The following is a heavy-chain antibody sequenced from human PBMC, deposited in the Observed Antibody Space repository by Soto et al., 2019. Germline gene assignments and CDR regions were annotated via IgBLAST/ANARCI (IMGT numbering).Heavy chain of an antibody. CDR3: ARSVTGIAAAGGY. Sequence: GESLKISCKGSGYSFTSYWIGWVRQMPGKGLEWMGIIYPGDSDTRYSPSFQGQVTISADKSISTAYLQWSSLRSEDTAVYYCARSVTGIAAAGGYWGQGTLVTVSS. CDR1: GYSFTSYW. D-gene: IGHD6-13*01. CDR2: IYPGDSDT. V-gene: IGHV5-51*01. J-gene: IGHJ4*02.